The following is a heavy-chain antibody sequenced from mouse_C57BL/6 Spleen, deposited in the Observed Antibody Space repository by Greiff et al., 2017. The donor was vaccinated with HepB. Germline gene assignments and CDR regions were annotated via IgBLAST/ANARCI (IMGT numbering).Heavy chain of an antibody. CDR3: ARDYYGSTPGWYFDV. CDR1: GFTFSDYG. CDR2: ISSGSSTI. Sequence: EVKLMESGGGLVKPGGSLKLSCAASGFTFSDYGMHWVRQAPEKGLEWVAYISSGSSTIYYADTVKGRFTISRDNAKNTLFLQMTSLRSEDTAMYYCARDYYGSTPGWYFDVWGTGTTVTVSS. J-gene: IGHJ1*03. D-gene: IGHD1-1*01. V-gene: IGHV5-17*01.